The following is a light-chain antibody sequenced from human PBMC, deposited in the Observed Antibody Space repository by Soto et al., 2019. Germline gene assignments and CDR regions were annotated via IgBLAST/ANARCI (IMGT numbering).Light chain of an antibody. V-gene: IGKV3-20*01. CDR3: QQFGSSPIT. Sequence: EIVLTQSPGTLSLSPGERAALSCRASQSVSSSYLAWYQQKIGQAPRLLIYGASSRATGIPDRFSGSGSGTDFTLTISRREPEDVAVYFCQQFGSSPITFGQGTRLEI. J-gene: IGKJ5*01. CDR1: QSVSSSY. CDR2: GAS.